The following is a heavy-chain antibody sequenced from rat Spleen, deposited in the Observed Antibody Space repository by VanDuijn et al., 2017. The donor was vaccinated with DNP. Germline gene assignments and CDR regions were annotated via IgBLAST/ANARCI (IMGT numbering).Heavy chain of an antibody. J-gene: IGHJ4*01. CDR1: GFTFSNYD. CDR2: ISPSGGST. Sequence: EVQLVESGGGLVQPGRSLKLSCAASGFTFSNYDMAWVRQAPTKGLEWVASISPSGGSTYYRDSVKGRFTVSRDNAKSSLYLQMDSLRSEDTATYYCARGAMDVWGQGTSVTVSS. V-gene: IGHV5-25*01. CDR3: ARGAMDV.